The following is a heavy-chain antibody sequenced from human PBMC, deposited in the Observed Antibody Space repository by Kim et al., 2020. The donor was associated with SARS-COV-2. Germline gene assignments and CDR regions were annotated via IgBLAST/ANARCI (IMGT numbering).Heavy chain of an antibody. CDR1: GGTFSSYA. J-gene: IGHJ4*02. D-gene: IGHD3-10*01. CDR3: QYTAFGELLSRPQEFDY. Sequence: SVKVSCKASGGTFSSYAISWVRQAPGQGLEWMGGIIPIFGTANYAQKFQGRVTITADESTSTAYMELSSLRSEDTAVYYCQYTAFGELLSRPQEFDYWGQGTLVTVSS. V-gene: IGHV1-69*13. CDR2: IIPIFGTA.